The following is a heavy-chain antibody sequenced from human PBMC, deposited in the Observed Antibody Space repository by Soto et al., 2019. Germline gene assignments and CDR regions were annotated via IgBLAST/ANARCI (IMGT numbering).Heavy chain of an antibody. J-gene: IGHJ6*02. CDR2: IYYSGST. CDR1: GGSISSGDYY. CDR3: ARRDASRSNYYYGMDV. V-gene: IGHV4-30-4*01. Sequence: PSETPSLTCTVSGGSISSGDYYWSWIRQPPGKGLEWIGYIYYSGSTYYNPSLKSRVTISVDTSKNQFSLKLSSVTAADTAVYYCARRDASRSNYYYGMDVWGQGTTVTVSS.